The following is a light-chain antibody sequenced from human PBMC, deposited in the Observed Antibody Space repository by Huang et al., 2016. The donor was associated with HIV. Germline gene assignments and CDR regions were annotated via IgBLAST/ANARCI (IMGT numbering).Light chain of an antibody. J-gene: IGKJ4*01. CDR3: QQYESWPPLT. CDR1: QSCRDK. Sequence: EIVMTQSPDTLSVSPGERATLSCRASQSCRDKLAWYQQKPGQAPRLLLHATSTRAAGVPARFSVSGSGTEFTLTISSLQSEDCGVYYCQQYESWPPLTFGGGTKVEIK. CDR2: ATS. V-gene: IGKV3-15*01.